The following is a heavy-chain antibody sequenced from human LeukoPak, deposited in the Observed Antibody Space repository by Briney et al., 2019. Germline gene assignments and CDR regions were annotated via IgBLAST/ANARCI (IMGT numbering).Heavy chain of an antibody. V-gene: IGHV1-24*01. Sequence: GASVKVSCKLSGYTLTELSMHSVRPAPGKGLEWMGGFDPEDGETIYAQKFQGRVTMTEDTSTDTAYMELSSLRSEDTAVYYCASSPYGSGDSVDYWGQGTLVTVSS. J-gene: IGHJ4*02. CDR3: ASSPYGSGDSVDY. CDR2: FDPEDGET. D-gene: IGHD3-10*01. CDR1: GYTLTELS.